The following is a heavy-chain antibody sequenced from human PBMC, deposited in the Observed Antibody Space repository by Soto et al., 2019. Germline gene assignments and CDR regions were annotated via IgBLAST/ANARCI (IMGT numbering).Heavy chain of an antibody. CDR2: INAGNGNT. J-gene: IGHJ4*02. Sequence: GASVKVSCKASGYTFTSYAMHWVRQAPGQRLEWMGWINAGNGNTKYSQKFQGRVTITRDTSASTAYMELSSLRSEDTAVYYCARTAVAGPPRPYYFDYWGQGTLVTVSS. D-gene: IGHD6-19*01. CDR3: ARTAVAGPPRPYYFDY. CDR1: GYTFTSYA. V-gene: IGHV1-3*01.